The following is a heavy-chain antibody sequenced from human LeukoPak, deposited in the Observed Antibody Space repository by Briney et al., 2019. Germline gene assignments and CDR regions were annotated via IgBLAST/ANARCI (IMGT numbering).Heavy chain of an antibody. CDR2: ISAYNGNT. CDR1: GYTFTSYG. CDR3: ARDRKVGATLWRTDY. V-gene: IGHV1-18*01. Sequence: ASVKVSCKASGYTFTSYGISWVRQAPGQGLEWMGWISAYNGNTNYAQKLRGRVTMTTDTSTSTAYMELRSLRSDDTAVYYCARDRKVGATLWRTDYWGQGTLVTVSS. J-gene: IGHJ4*02. D-gene: IGHD1-26*01.